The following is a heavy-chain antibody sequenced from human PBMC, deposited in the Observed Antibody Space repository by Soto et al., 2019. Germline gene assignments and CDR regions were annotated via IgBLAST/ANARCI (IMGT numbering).Heavy chain of an antibody. D-gene: IGHD3-3*01. V-gene: IGHV1-8*02. CDR2: INPKSGST. CDR3: ARGPYYDFWSGYYGAPDFYYYYYMDV. J-gene: IGHJ6*03. Sequence: ASVKVSCKASGYTFTGYYMHWVRQAPGQGLEWMGWINPKSGSTGYAQKFQGRVTMTRNTSISTAYMELSSLRSEDTAVYYCARGPYYDFWSGYYGAPDFYYYYYMDVWGKGTTVTVSS. CDR1: GYTFTGYY.